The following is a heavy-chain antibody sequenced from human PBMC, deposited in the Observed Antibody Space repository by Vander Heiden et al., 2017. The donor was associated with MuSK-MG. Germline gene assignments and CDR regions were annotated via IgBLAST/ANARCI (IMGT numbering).Heavy chain of an antibody. V-gene: IGHV3-11*04. CDR3: ARTPRGPTD. Sequence: QVQLVESGGGLVKPGGSLRLSCAASGFTFSDNYMTWIRQTPEKGLECLSYISGSGTDIHYADSVKDRFTVSRDNAKNSLYLQMNSLRAEDTAVYYCARTPRGPTDWGQGTLVTVSS. CDR1: GFTFSDNY. CDR2: ISGSGTDI. J-gene: IGHJ4*02.